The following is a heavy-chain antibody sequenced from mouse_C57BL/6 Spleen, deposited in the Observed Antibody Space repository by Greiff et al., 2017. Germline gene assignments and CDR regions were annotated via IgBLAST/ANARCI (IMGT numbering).Heavy chain of an antibody. CDR2: INPSTGGT. CDR1: GYSFTGYY. J-gene: IGHJ2*01. V-gene: IGHV1-42*01. Sequence: VQLQQSGPELVKPGASVKISCKASGYSFTGYYMNWVKQSPEKSLEWIGEINPSTGGTTYNQKFKAKATLTVDKSSSTAYMQLKSLTSEDSAVYYCAREGFLDYWGQGTTLTVSS. CDR3: AREGFLDY.